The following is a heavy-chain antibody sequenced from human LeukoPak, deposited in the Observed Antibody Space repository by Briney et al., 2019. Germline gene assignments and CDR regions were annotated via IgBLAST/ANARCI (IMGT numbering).Heavy chain of an antibody. D-gene: IGHD2-8*01. CDR1: GGSLSGYY. J-gene: IGHJ6*02. V-gene: IGHV3-7*01. CDR2: IKQDGSEK. Sequence: PSETLSLTCAVYGGSLSGYYWSWIRQPPGKGLEWVANIKQDGSEKYYVDSVKGRFTISRDNAKNSLYLQMNSLRAEDTAVYYCARSLGVRRNYYYYYGMDVWGQGTTVTVSS. CDR3: ARSLGVRRNYYYYYGMDV.